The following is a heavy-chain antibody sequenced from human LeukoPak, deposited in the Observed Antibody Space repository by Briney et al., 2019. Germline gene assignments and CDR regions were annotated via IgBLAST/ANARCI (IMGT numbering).Heavy chain of an antibody. CDR2: IYVSGST. J-gene: IGHJ4*02. CDR3: ARAGGTTVTTDKFDY. Sequence: PSETLSLTCTVSGGSINSGSYYWSWIRQPAGKGLEWIGRIYVSGSTNYNPALKSRVTISGDTSKNQFSLNLSSVTAADTAVYYCARAGGTTVTTDKFDYWGQGTLVTVSS. V-gene: IGHV4-61*02. D-gene: IGHD4-17*01. CDR1: GGSINSGSYY.